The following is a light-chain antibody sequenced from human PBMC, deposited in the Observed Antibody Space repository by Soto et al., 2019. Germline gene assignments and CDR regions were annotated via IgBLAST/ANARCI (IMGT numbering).Light chain of an antibody. CDR3: QHFANSLWT. CDR1: QSVASRN. CDR2: GAS. J-gene: IGKJ1*01. V-gene: IGKV3-20*01. Sequence: EIVLTQSPGTLSLSPGERATLSCRASQSVASRNLAWYQQKSGQAPRLLIYGASSRAIHTPDRFSGSGSGTDFTLTISGLEPEDFAVYYCQHFANSLWTFGQGTKVEI.